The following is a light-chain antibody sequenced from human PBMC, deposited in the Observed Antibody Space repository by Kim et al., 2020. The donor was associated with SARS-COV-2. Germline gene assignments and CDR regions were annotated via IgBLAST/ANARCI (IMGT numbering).Light chain of an antibody. CDR3: QAWDSSTHNYV. J-gene: IGLJ1*01. CDR1: NIGSKS. Sequence: SYELTQPPSVSVAPGQTARITCGGNNIGSKSVHWYQQKPGQAPVLVIYYDSDRPSGIPERFSGSNSGNTATLTISRVEAGDEADYYCQAWDSSTHNYVFGAGTKVTVL. CDR2: YDS. V-gene: IGLV3-21*01.